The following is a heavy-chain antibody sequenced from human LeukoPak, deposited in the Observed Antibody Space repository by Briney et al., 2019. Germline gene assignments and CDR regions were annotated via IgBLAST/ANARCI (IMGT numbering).Heavy chain of an antibody. CDR2: ISSTSTT. J-gene: IGHJ4*02. Sequence: GGSLRLSCAVSGFTFGSYTMNWVRQAPGKGLEWVSHISSTSTTYYADSVKGRFTTSRDNAKNLLYLQMNSLRAEDTAVYYCAAAGDYWGQGTLVTVSS. D-gene: IGHD3-10*01. V-gene: IGHV3-48*01. CDR3: AAAGDY. CDR1: GFTFGSYT.